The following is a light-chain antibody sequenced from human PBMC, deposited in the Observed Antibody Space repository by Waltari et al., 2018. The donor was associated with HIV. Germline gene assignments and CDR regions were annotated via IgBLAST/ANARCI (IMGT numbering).Light chain of an antibody. J-gene: IGLJ1*01. CDR2: DVS. Sequence: SVSGSPGQSITISCTGASSDIGGYNFVSWYQQHPGKAPKLMIYDVSNRPSGVSNRFSGSKSGNTASLTISGLQAEDEADYYCSSYTSSSTLFVFGTGTKVTVL. CDR3: SSYTSSSTLFV. V-gene: IGLV2-14*04. CDR1: SSDIGGYNF.